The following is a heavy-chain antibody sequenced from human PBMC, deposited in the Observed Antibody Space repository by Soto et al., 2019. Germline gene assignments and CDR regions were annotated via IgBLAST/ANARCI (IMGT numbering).Heavy chain of an antibody. CDR3: ERESQFPTQWLVLDY. Sequence: PSQTLSLTCAISGDSVSSNSAAWNWIRQSPSRGLEWLGRTYYRSKWYNDYAVSVKSRITINPDTSKNQFSLQLNSVTPEDTAVYYCERESQFPTQWLVLDYWGQEPLVTVSS. CDR1: GDSVSSNSAA. J-gene: IGHJ4*02. D-gene: IGHD6-19*01. CDR2: TYYRSKWYN. V-gene: IGHV6-1*01.